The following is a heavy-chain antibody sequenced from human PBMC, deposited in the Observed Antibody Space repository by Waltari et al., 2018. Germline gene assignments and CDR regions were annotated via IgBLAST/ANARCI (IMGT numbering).Heavy chain of an antibody. J-gene: IGHJ4*02. CDR2: TWHDETHK. Sequence: QVQLVESWGTVVQPGVSLRRSLAASGFTFSSYGMHWVRQAPGKGLEWMAITWHDETHKYYADSVKGRFTISRDNSKNTLFLQMESLRVEDTAVYYCARESLIASGLFDSWGQGTLVTVSS. CDR3: ARESLIASGLFDS. CDR1: GFTFSSYG. V-gene: IGHV3-33*01. D-gene: IGHD3-22*01.